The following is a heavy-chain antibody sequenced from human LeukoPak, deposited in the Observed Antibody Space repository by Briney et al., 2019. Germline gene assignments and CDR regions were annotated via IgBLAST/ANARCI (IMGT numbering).Heavy chain of an antibody. J-gene: IGHJ4*02. D-gene: IGHD1-7*01. CDR1: GFTFSSYA. Sequence: PGGSLRLSCAASGFTFSSYAMHWVRQAPGKGLEWVAVISYDGSNKYYADSVKGRFTISRDNSKNTLYLRVDSLRVENTAVYFCASGTVGNYALDYWGQGTLVTVSS. CDR3: ASGTVGNYALDY. V-gene: IGHV3-30*07. CDR2: ISYDGSNK.